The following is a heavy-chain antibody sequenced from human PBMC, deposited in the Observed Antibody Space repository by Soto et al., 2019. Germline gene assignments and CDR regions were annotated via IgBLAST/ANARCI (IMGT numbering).Heavy chain of an antibody. J-gene: IGHJ4*02. CDR2: INPNSGGK. V-gene: IGHV1-2*02. CDR1: GYTFTGYY. Sequence: ASVKVSCKASGYTFTGYYIHWVRQAPGQGLEWLGWINPNSGGKDYEQKFQGRIVVTRDTALNPAELELSRLHSDDTALYFCARGVGYLGASGGMDYWGQGSPVTVSS. CDR3: ARGVGYLGASGGMDY. D-gene: IGHD2-15*01.